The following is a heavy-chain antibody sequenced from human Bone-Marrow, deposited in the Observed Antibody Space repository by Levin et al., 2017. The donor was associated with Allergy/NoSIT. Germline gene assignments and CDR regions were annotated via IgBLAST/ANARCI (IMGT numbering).Heavy chain of an antibody. CDR1: GYTFTSYG. J-gene: IGHJ6*02. V-gene: IGHV1-18*01. D-gene: IGHD1-26*01. CDR2: ISAYNGNT. CDR3: ARVGGAKWELHYGMDV. Sequence: ASVKVSCKASGYTFTSYGISWVRQAPGQGLEWMGWISAYNGNTNYAQKLQGRVTMTTDTSTSTAYMELRSLRSDDTAVYYCARVGGAKWELHYGMDVWGQGTTVTVSS.